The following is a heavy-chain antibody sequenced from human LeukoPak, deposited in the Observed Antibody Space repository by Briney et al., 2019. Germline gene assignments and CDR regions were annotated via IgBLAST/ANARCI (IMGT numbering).Heavy chain of an antibody. CDR2: IYHSGST. V-gene: IGHV4-30-2*01. J-gene: IGHJ5*02. Sequence: SQTLSLTCTVSGGSISSGGYYWSWIRQPPEKGLEWIGYIYHSGSTYYNPSLKSRVTISVDRSKNQFSLKLSSVTAADTAVYYCAREEWFDPWGQGTLVTVSS. CDR1: GGSISSGGYY. CDR3: AREEWFDP.